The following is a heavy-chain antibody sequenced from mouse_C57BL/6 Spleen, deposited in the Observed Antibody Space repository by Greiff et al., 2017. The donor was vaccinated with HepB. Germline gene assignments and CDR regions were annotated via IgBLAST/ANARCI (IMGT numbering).Heavy chain of an antibody. CDR2: IYPGDGDT. J-gene: IGHJ2*01. Sequence: VKLQQSGPELVKPGASVKISCKASGYAFSSSWMNWVKQRPGKGLEWIGRIYPGDGDTNYNGKFKGKATLTADKSSSTAYMQLSSLTSEDAAVYFCAREDYYSSSPYYFDYWGQGTTLTVSS. CDR3: AREDYYSSSPYYFDY. V-gene: IGHV1-82*01. D-gene: IGHD1-1*01. CDR1: GYAFSSSW.